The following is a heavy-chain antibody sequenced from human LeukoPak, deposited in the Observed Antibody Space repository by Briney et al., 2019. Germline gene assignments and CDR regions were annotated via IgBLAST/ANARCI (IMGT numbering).Heavy chain of an antibody. CDR2: IKQDGSEK. J-gene: IGHJ4*02. CDR3: ACLGYSVTW. Sequence: QAGGSLRLSCAASGLTFSNYWMTWVRQAPGKGLEWVANIKQDGSEKYYADSVKGRFTISRDNAKNSLYLQMNSLRAEDTAVYYCACLGYSVTWWGQGTLVTVSS. V-gene: IGHV3-7*01. CDR1: GLTFSNYW. D-gene: IGHD6-13*01.